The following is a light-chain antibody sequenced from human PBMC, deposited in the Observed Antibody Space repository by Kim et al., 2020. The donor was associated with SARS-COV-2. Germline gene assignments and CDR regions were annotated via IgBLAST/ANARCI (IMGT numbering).Light chain of an antibody. CDR2: ATS. CDR1: QTIIKY. Sequence: DIQMTQSPSSLSASVGDRVTITCRASQTIIKYFNWYQQKPGKAPKLLIYATSTLQSGVPSRFSGSGSGTLFTLTITSLQPDDFATYYCQQSYSNPRTFGQGTKVDIK. CDR3: QQSYSNPRT. J-gene: IGKJ1*01. V-gene: IGKV1-39*01.